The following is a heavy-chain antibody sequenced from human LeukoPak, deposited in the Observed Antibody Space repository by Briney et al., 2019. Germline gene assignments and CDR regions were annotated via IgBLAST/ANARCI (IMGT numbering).Heavy chain of an antibody. J-gene: IGHJ5*02. CDR3: ARDTNSGSFDP. CDR2: INPNSGGT. V-gene: IGHV1-2*04. CDR1: GYTFTGYY. Sequence: GASVKVSCKASGYTFTGYYMHWVRQAPGQGFEWMGWINPNSGGTNYAQKFQGWVTMTRDTSISTAYMELSRLRSDDTAVYYCARDTNSGSFDPWGQGTLVTVSS. D-gene: IGHD1-26*01.